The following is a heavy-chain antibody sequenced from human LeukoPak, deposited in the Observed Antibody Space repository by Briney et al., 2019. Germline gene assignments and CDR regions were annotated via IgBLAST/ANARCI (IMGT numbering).Heavy chain of an antibody. J-gene: IGHJ4*02. V-gene: IGHV3-53*01. D-gene: IGHD2-15*01. CDR3: ARERRYCSGVNCYSGLDY. Sequence: GGSLRLSCAASGLTVSSNYLNWVRQAPGKGLEWVSIIYSSGNTYYADSVKGRFIISRDNSKNTLYLQMTSLRLEDTAVYYCARERRYCSGVNCYSGLDYWGQGTQVTVSS. CDR2: IYSSGNT. CDR1: GLTVSSNY.